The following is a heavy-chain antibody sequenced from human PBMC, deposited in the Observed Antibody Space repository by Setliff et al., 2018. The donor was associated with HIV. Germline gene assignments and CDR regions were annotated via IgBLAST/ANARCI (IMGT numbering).Heavy chain of an antibody. Sequence: QPGGSLRLSCAASGFTFSSYWMSWVRQAPGKGLEWVANIKQDGSEKYYVDSVKGRFTIPRDNAKNSLYLQMNSLRAEDTAVYYCARDKVVVAAGWFDPWGQGTLVTVSS. D-gene: IGHD2-15*01. CDR2: IKQDGSEK. CDR3: ARDKVVVAAGWFDP. CDR1: GFTFSSYW. V-gene: IGHV3-7*01. J-gene: IGHJ5*02.